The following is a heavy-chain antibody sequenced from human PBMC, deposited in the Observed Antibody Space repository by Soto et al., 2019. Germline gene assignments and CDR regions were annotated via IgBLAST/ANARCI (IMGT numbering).Heavy chain of an antibody. D-gene: IGHD3-3*01. CDR1: GGSFSGYY. CDR3: ARRPRFLEWLLGGSWLDP. Sequence: SETLSLTCAVYGGSFSGYYWSWIRQPPGKGLEWIGEINHSGSTNYNPSLKSRVTISVDTSKNQFSLKLSSVTAADTAVYYCARRPRFLEWLLGGSWLDPWGQGTLVTVSS. V-gene: IGHV4-34*01. J-gene: IGHJ5*02. CDR2: INHSGST.